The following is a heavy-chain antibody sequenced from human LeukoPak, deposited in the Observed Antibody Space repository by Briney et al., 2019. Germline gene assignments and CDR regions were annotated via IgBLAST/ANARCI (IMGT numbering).Heavy chain of an antibody. CDR1: GFTFSSYW. CDR2: ISGSGGST. CDR3: AKDLLGAYYGSGSYYTAY. Sequence: PGGSLRLSCAASGFTFSSYWMHWVRQAPGKGLEWVSAISGSGGSTYYADSVKGRFTISRDNSKNTLYLQMNSLRAEDTAVYYCAKDLLGAYYGSGSYYTAYWGQGTLVTVSS. V-gene: IGHV3-23*01. D-gene: IGHD3-10*01. J-gene: IGHJ4*02.